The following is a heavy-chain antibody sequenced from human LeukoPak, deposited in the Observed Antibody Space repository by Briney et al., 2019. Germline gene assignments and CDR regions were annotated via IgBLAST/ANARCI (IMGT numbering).Heavy chain of an antibody. CDR3: TRENSGSLSLEY. D-gene: IGHD1-26*01. CDR2: IKQDGSET. CDR1: GYTFSIYW. V-gene: IGHV3-7*01. J-gene: IGHJ4*02. Sequence: PGGSLRLSCAASGYTFSIYWMNWVRHAPGKGLEWVSHIKQDGSETYYMESVQGRFTISRDNDMNFLYLQVSSLRAEDTAVYYCTRENSGSLSLEYWGQGTLVTVSS.